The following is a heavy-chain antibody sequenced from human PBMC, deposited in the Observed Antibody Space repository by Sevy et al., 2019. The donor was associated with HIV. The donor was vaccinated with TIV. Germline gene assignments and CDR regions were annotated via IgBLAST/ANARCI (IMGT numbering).Heavy chain of an antibody. CDR2: ISGSGSGT. CDR3: AKEDCSGGRCYGGFDY. CDR1: GFTFSSYA. J-gene: IGHJ4*02. V-gene: IGHV3-23*01. Sequence: GGSLRLSCAASGFTFSSYAMSWVRQAPGKGLEWVSAISGSGSGTYYADSVKGGFTISRDQSKNTLYLQMNSLRAEDTAVYYCAKEDCSGGRCYGGFDYWGQGTLVTVSS. D-gene: IGHD2-15*01.